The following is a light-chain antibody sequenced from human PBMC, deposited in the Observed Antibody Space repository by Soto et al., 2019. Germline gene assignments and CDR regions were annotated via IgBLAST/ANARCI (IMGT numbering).Light chain of an antibody. V-gene: IGKV1-39*01. CDR1: QSIGTY. Sequence: DIQMTQSPSSLSASVGDRVTITCRASQSIGTYLHWYQQKAGKAPKLLIYAASNLQSGVPSRFSGSGSGTDFTLTMNNLQPEDFATYYCQQYDTIPPTFGQGTKL. CDR3: QQYDTIPPT. J-gene: IGKJ2*01. CDR2: AAS.